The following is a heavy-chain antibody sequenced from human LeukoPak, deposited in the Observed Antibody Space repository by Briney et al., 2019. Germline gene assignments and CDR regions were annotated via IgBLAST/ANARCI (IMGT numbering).Heavy chain of an antibody. CDR2: VSGYNGNT. CDR3: GNYDSRGKFDY. V-gene: IGHV1-18*01. D-gene: IGHD3-22*01. J-gene: IGHJ4*02. CDR1: GYTFTSYG. Sequence: ASVKVSCKASGYTFTSYGISWARQAPGQGLEWMGGVSGYNGNTKYAQKFQGRVTMTTDTSTSTAYMELRSLRSDDTAVYFCGNYDSRGKFDYWGQGTLVTVSS.